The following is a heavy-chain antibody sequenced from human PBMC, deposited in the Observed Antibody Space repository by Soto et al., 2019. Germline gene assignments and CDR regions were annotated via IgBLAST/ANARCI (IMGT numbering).Heavy chain of an antibody. CDR2: IIPIFGTA. Sequence: SVKVSCKASGGTFSSYAISWVRQAPGQGLEWMGGIIPIFGTANYAQKFQGRVTITADESTSTAYMELSSLGSEDTAVYYCARGYYYDSSGYPAPIDYWGQGTLVTVSS. CDR3: ARGYYYDSSGYPAPIDY. J-gene: IGHJ4*02. CDR1: GGTFSSYA. V-gene: IGHV1-69*13. D-gene: IGHD3-22*01.